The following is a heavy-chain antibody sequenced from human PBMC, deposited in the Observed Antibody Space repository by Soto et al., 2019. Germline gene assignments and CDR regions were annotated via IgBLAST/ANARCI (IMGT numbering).Heavy chain of an antibody. J-gene: IGHJ4*02. CDR2: IKQDGSEK. CDR3: ARTNYYDSSGHYY. Sequence: GGSLRLSCAASGFTFSSYWMSWVRQAPGKGLEWVANIKQDGSEKYYVDSVKGRFTISRDNAKNSLYLQMNSLRAEDTAVYYCARTNYYDSSGHYYWGQGTLVTVSS. CDR1: GFTFSSYW. V-gene: IGHV3-7*01. D-gene: IGHD3-22*01.